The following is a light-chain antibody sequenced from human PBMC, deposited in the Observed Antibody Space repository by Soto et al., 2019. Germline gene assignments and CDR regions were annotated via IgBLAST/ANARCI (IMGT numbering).Light chain of an antibody. CDR2: DAS. CDR3: QQRSNGLT. J-gene: IGKJ4*01. CDR1: QSVSSY. V-gene: IGKV3-11*01. Sequence: EIVLTQSPATLSLSPGERATLCCRASQSVSSYLAWYQQKPGQAPRLLIYDASNRATGIPARFSGSGSGTDFTLTISSLEPEDFAVYYCQQRSNGLTFGGGTKVEIK.